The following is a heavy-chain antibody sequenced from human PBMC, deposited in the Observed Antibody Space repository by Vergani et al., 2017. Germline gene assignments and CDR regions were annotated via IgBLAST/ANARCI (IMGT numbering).Heavy chain of an antibody. J-gene: IGHJ4*02. Sequence: QVQLQESGPGLVKPSPTLSLTCTVSGGSINSHNYYWSWIRQPAGKGLDWIGRVHTSVSTNYNPSLKSRVTMLEDTSKNQFSLNLTSVTAADTAVYFCAGGSCLGGSCYKPRVDYWGQGILVTVSS. V-gene: IGHV4-61*02. CDR2: VHTSVST. CDR1: GGSINSHNYY. CDR3: AGGSCLGGSCYKPRVDY. D-gene: IGHD2-15*01.